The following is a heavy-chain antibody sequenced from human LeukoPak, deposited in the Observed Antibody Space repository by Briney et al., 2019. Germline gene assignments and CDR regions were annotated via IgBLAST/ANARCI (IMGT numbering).Heavy chain of an antibody. CDR2: TYYRSKWYN. CDR1: GDSVSSNSAA. V-gene: IGHV6-1*01. CDR3: ARSLAGPLDY. Sequence: SQTLSLTFAISGDSVSSNSAAWNWIRQSPSRGLEWLGRTYYRSKWYNDYAVSVKSRITFNPHTSKNHSSLQLNSVTPEDTAVYYCARSLAGPLDYWGQGTLVTVSS. D-gene: IGHD7-27*01. J-gene: IGHJ4*02.